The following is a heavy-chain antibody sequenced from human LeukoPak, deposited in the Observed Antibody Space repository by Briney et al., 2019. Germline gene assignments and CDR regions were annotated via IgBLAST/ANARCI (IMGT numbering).Heavy chain of an antibody. J-gene: IGHJ6*02. V-gene: IGHV3-48*03. CDR2: INRSGDII. CDR1: GFTLSNYE. D-gene: IGHD3-22*01. Sequence: PGGSLRLSCAASGFTLSNYEVKWVRQAPGKGLEWVSYINRSGDIIQYSDSVRGRFTSSRDNAKNSLYLQMNSLRDEDTAVYYCARRVSYEGMDVWGQGTTVTVSS. CDR3: ARRVSYEGMDV.